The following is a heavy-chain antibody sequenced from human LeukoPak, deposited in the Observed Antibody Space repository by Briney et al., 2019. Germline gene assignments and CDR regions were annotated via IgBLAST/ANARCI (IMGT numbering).Heavy chain of an antibody. V-gene: IGHV3-23*01. D-gene: IGHD2-2*01. CDR1: GFTFSSYA. CDR3: AKDVCWTGSSTSCYYFDY. CDR2: FSGSGSST. Sequence: GGSLRLSCAASGFTFSSYAMSWVRQAPGKGLEWVSAFSGSGSSTYYADSVKGRFTISRDNSKNTLYLQMNSLRAEDTAVYYCAKDVCWTGSSTSCYYFDYWGQGTLVTVSS. J-gene: IGHJ4*02.